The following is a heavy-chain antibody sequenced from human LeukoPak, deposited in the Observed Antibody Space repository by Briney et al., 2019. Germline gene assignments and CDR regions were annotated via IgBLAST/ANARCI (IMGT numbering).Heavy chain of an antibody. J-gene: IGHJ4*02. D-gene: IGHD5-18*01. Sequence: PGGSLRLSCAASGFLFSTYGMHWVRQAPGKGLEWVAVISHDETYKDYADSVKGRFTISRDNSKNTLYLQMNSLRAEDTAVYYCARDQVRMQLWLFDYWGQGTLVTVSS. CDR2: ISHDETYK. CDR3: ARDQVRMQLWLFDY. CDR1: GFLFSTYG. V-gene: IGHV3-30*03.